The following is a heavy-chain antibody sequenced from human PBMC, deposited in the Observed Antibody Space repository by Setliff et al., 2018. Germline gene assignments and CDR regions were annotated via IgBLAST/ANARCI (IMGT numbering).Heavy chain of an antibody. CDR2: IYYSGST. Sequence: SETLSLTCTVSGGSISSSSYYWGWIRQPPGKGLEWIGSIYYSGSTYYNPSLKSRVTISVDTSKNQFSLKLSSVTAADTAVYYCARLGSARYDCSGYYPDNWFDPWGQGTLVTVSS. J-gene: IGHJ5*02. V-gene: IGHV4-39*01. D-gene: IGHD3-22*01. CDR1: GGSISSSSYY. CDR3: ARLGSARYDCSGYYPDNWFDP.